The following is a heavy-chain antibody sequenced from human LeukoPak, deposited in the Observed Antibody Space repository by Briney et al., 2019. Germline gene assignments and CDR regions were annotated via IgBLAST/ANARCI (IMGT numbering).Heavy chain of an antibody. CDR3: AKGRTEYAYTSDALDV. V-gene: IGHV3-23*01. D-gene: IGHD2-2*02. J-gene: IGHJ3*01. Sequence: GGSLRLSCAASGFTFSIYAMSWVRQAPGKGLEWVSTLTFSGGSTYYADSVKGRFTISRDNSKNTLYLQMNSLRAEDMAVYFCAKGRTEYAYTSDALDVWGHGTMITVSS. CDR2: LTFSGGST. CDR1: GFTFSIYA.